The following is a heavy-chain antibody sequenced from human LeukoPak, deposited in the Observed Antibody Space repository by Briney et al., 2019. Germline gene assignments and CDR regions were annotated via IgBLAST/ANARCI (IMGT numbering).Heavy chain of an antibody. D-gene: IGHD6-19*01. CDR2: INPNSGGT. J-gene: IGHJ4*02. V-gene: IGHV1-2*06. CDR3: ERLVLAVAGSFDY. CDR1: GYTFTGYY. Sequence: ASVKVSCKASGYTFTGYYMHWVRQAPGQGLEWIGRINPNSGGTNYAQKFQGRVTMTRDTSISTAYMELSRLRSDDTAVYYCERLVLAVAGSFDYWGQGTLVTVSS.